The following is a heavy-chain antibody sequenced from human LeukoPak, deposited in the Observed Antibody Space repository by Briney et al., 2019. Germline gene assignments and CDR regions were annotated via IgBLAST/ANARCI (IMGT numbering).Heavy chain of an antibody. V-gene: IGHV3-33*01. CDR3: ARRYCSGGSCYSFRGDWFDP. Sequence: GGSLRPSCAASGFTFSSYGMHWVRQAPGKGLEWVAVVWYDGSNKYYADPVKGRFTISRDNSKNTLYLQMNSLRAEDTAVYYCARRYCSGGSCYSFRGDWFDPWGQGTLVTVSS. J-gene: IGHJ5*02. CDR1: GFTFSSYG. D-gene: IGHD2-15*01. CDR2: VWYDGSNK.